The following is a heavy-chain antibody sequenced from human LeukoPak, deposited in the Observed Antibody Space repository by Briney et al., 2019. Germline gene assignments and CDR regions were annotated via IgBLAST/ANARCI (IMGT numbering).Heavy chain of an antibody. Sequence: SETLSLTCTVPGGSITSSGYYWVWIRQPPGKGLDWVGSLYHSGSAYYNPSLKSRVTISVDTSKNQFSLKLNSVTAADTAVYYCARTHSGSYYGFDFWGQGTLVTVSS. CDR3: ARTHSGSYYGFDF. J-gene: IGHJ4*02. CDR1: GGSITSSGYY. D-gene: IGHD1-26*01. V-gene: IGHV4-39*01. CDR2: LYHSGSA.